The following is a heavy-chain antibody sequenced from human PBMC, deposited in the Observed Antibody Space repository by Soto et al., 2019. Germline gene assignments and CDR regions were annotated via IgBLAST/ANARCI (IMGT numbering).Heavy chain of an antibody. V-gene: IGHV4-30-2*01. CDR3: ARGGNDLIYYYHGMDV. Sequence: PSETLSLTCAVSGGSISSGGYSWSWIRQPPWKGLEWIGYIYHSGSTYYNPSLKSRVTISVDRSKHQFSLKLSSVTAADTAVYYCARGGNDLIYYYHGMDVWGQGXTVTVYS. CDR1: GGSISSGGYS. CDR2: IYHSGST. D-gene: IGHD1-1*01. J-gene: IGHJ6*02.